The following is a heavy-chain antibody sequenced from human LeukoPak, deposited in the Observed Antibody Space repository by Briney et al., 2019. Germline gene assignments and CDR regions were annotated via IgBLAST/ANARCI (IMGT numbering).Heavy chain of an antibody. Sequence: GGSLRLSCAASGFTFSHYNMNWVRQAPGKGLEWVSSISSSSTYIYYAGSVKGRFTISRDNAKNSLLMQMNSLRAEDTAVYYCARTAYARGLDSFDMWGQGTMVTVSS. V-gene: IGHV3-21*01. CDR1: GFTFSHYN. CDR2: ISSSSTYI. CDR3: ARTAYARGLDSFDM. D-gene: IGHD2-21*02. J-gene: IGHJ3*02.